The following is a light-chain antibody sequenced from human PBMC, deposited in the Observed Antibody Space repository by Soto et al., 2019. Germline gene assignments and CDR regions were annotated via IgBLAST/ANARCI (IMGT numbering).Light chain of an antibody. J-gene: IGLJ1*01. V-gene: IGLV2-14*01. CDR3: GSYTSSSTRV. CDR2: DVS. Sequence: QSVLTQPASVSGSPGQSITISCTGTSSDVGGYNYVSWYQQHPGKAPKLMIYDVSNRPSGVSNRFSGSKSGNTASLTISGLQAEDEADYYCGSYTSSSTRVLGTGTKVTVL. CDR1: SSDVGGYNY.